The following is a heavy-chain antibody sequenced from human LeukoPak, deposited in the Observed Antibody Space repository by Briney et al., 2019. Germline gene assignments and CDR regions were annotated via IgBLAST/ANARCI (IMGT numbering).Heavy chain of an antibody. CDR2: ISGSGGST. J-gene: IGHJ4*02. V-gene: IGHV3-23*01. Sequence: GGSPRLSCAASGFTFSSYAMSWVRQAPGKGLEWVSAISGSGGSTYYADSVKGRFTISRDNSKNTLYLQMNSLRAEDTAVYYCAKDHNYYGSGSPDYWGQRTLVTVSS. CDR1: GFTFSSYA. D-gene: IGHD3-10*01. CDR3: AKDHNYYGSGSPDY.